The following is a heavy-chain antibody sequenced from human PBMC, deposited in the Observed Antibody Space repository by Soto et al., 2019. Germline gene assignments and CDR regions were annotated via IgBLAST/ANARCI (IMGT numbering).Heavy chain of an antibody. V-gene: IGHV1-69*06. D-gene: IGHD2-15*01. CDR1: GDTFSSYA. J-gene: IGHJ5*01. CDR3: ARDSYCSGVSCHDGRFDS. Sequence: QVQMVQSGAEVKKPGSSVKVSCKTSGDTFSSYAISWVRQAPGQGLAWMGGIIPLYGTTYYAENFQGRVTITADKATTTAYMDLTSLRSEDTAVYFCARDSYCSGVSCHDGRFDSWGQGTLVTVSS. CDR2: IIPLYGTT.